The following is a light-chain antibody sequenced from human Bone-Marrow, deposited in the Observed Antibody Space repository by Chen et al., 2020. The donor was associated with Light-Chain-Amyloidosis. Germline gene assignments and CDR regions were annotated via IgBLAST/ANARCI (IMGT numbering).Light chain of an antibody. J-gene: IGLJ1*01. CDR3: SSYTITHTLV. CDR1: SSDVGGDNH. V-gene: IGLV2-14*01. CDR2: EVT. Sequence: QSALTQPASVSGSPGQSITISCTGTSSDVGGDNHVSWYQQHPDKAPKVMIYEVTNRPSWVPDRFSGSKSDHTASLTISGLQTEDEADYFCSSYTITHTLVVGSGTRVPFL.